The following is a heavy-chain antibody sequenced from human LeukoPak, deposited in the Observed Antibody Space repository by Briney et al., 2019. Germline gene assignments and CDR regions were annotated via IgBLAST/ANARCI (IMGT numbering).Heavy chain of an antibody. Sequence: PSETLSLTCTVSGGSISSYYWSWIRQPPGKGLEWIGYIYYSGSTNYNPSLKSRVTISVDTSNNHFSLKLSSVTAADTAVYYCARLDIRTPWYAFDYWGRGTLVTVSS. V-gene: IGHV4-59*12. CDR3: ARLDIRTPWYAFDY. D-gene: IGHD5-12*01. CDR1: GGSISSYY. J-gene: IGHJ4*02. CDR2: IYYSGST.